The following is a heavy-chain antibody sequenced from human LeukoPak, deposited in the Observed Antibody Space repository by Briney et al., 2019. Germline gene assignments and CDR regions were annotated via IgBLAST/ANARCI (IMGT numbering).Heavy chain of an antibody. CDR3: ARARWYSSSYWFDP. V-gene: IGHV1-69*05. Sequence: AASVTVSCKASGGTFSSYAISWVRQAPAQGLGWMGGVIPIFGTANYAQKFQSRVTITTDESTSTAYTELSSLRSEDTAVYYCARARWYSSSYWFDPWGQGTLVTVSS. J-gene: IGHJ5*02. CDR2: VIPIFGTA. D-gene: IGHD6-6*01. CDR1: GGTFSSYA.